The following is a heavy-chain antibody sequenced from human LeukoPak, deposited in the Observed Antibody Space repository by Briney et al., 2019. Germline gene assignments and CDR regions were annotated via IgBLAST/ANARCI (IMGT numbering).Heavy chain of an antibody. CDR2: IYYSGST. CDR1: GGSISSGDYY. V-gene: IGHV4-30-4*01. Sequence: SQTLSLTCTVSGGSISSGDYYWSWIRQPPGKGLEWIGYIYYSGSTYYNPSLKSRVTISVDASKNQFSLKLSSVTAADTAVYYCARDNYYDSSGCYYDYWGQGTLVTVSS. CDR3: ARDNYYDSSGCYYDY. J-gene: IGHJ4*02. D-gene: IGHD3-22*01.